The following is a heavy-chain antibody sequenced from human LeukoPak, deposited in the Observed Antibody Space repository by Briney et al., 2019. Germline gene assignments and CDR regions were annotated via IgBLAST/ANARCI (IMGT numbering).Heavy chain of an antibody. CDR3: ARGKAMVRGVMGSWFDP. CDR2: MNPNSGNT. V-gene: IGHV1-8*01. CDR1: GYTFTSYD. Sequence: GASVKVSCKASGYTFTSYDFNWARQAPGQGLEWMGWMNPNSGNTGYAQKFQGRVTMTRNTSISTAYMELSSLRSEDTALYYCARGKAMVRGVMGSWFDPWGQGTLVTVSS. D-gene: IGHD3-10*01. J-gene: IGHJ5*02.